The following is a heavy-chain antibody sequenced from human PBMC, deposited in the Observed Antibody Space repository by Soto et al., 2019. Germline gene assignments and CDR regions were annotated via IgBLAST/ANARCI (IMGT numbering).Heavy chain of an antibody. Sequence: EVQLLESGGGLVQPGGSLRLSCAASGFTFSSYAMSWVRQAPGKGLEWVSAISGSGGSTYYADSVKGRFTISRDNSKNPLYLQMNSLRAEDTAVYYCAKAQNVVVPRGGVGFDYWGQGTLVTVSS. D-gene: IGHD2-15*01. CDR2: ISGSGGST. J-gene: IGHJ4*02. CDR1: GFTFSSYA. CDR3: AKAQNVVVPRGGVGFDY. V-gene: IGHV3-23*01.